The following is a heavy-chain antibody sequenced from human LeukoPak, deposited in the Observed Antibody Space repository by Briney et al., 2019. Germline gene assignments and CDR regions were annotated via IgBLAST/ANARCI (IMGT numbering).Heavy chain of an antibody. CDR3: ARNLWFGESSDAFDM. V-gene: IGHV1-2*02. D-gene: IGHD3-10*01. CDR2: INPKSGGT. Sequence: ASVKVSCKASGYSFTVHYTHWVRQAPGQGLEWMGWINPKSGGTNYAQRFQGRVTMTRDTSISTAYMDMSSLRSDDTAVYYCARNLWFGESSDAFDMWGQGTMVTVSS. J-gene: IGHJ3*02. CDR1: GYSFTVHY.